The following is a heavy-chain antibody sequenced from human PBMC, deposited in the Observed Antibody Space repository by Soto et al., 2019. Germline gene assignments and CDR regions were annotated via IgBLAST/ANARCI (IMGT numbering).Heavy chain of an antibody. CDR3: AREQLLTTYYYYYGMDV. Sequence: GGSLRLSCAASGFTFSSYSMNWVRQAPGKGLEWVSYISSSSSTIYYADSVKGRFTISRDNAKNSLYLQMNSLRDEDTAVYYCAREQLLTTYYYYYGMDVWGQGTTVTVS. D-gene: IGHD2-2*01. CDR1: GFTFSSYS. CDR2: ISSSSSTI. V-gene: IGHV3-48*02. J-gene: IGHJ6*02.